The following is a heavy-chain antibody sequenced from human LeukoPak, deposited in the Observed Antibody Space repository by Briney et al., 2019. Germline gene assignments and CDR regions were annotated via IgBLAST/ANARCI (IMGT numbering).Heavy chain of an antibody. D-gene: IGHD6-13*01. J-gene: IGHJ4*02. CDR2: ISYDGSNK. V-gene: IGHV3-30*18. CDR1: GFTFSSYG. CDR3: AEAISSSWYRGIDY. Sequence: GRSLRLSCAASGFTFSSYGMHWVRQAPGKGLEWVAVISYDGSNKYYADSVKGRFTISRDNSKNTLYLQMNSLRAEDTAVYYCAEAISSSWYRGIDYWGQGTLVTVSS.